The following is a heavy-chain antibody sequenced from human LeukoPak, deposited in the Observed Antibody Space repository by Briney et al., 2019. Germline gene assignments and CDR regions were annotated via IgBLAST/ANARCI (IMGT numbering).Heavy chain of an antibody. V-gene: IGHV3-15*01. CDR1: GGSFSGYY. D-gene: IGHD2-2*01. Sequence: PSETLSLTCAVYGGSFSGYYWSWVRQAPGKGLEWVGRIKSKTDGGTTDYAAPVKGRFTISRDDSKNTLYLQMNSLKTEDTAVYYCTTVSYPDYWGQGTLVTVSS. J-gene: IGHJ4*02. CDR2: IKSKTDGGTT. CDR3: TTVSYPDY.